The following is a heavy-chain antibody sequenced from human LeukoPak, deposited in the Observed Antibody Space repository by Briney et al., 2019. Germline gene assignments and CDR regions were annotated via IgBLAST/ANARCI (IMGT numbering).Heavy chain of an antibody. J-gene: IGHJ4*02. CDR2: IYFSGSP. D-gene: IGHD6-13*01. CDR1: GGSISSSSYY. V-gene: IGHV4-39*01. Sequence: PSETLSLTCTVSGGSISSSSYYWGWIRQPPGKGLEWNWSIYFSGSPYYNPSLKSRATISVNTSKNQYSLKLSSVTAAGTAVYYGARLEGIAEAGYWGQGTLVTVSS. CDR3: ARLEGIAEAGY.